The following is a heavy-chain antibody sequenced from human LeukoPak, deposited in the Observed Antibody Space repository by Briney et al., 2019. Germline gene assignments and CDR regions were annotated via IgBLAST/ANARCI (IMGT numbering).Heavy chain of an antibody. CDR1: GFTFSSYG. V-gene: IGHV3-33*01. CDR2: IWYDGSNK. CDR3: ARVGYYGSGSYYSQTIDY. Sequence: GRSLRLSCAASGFTFSSYGMHWVRQAPGKGLEWVAVIWYDGSNKYYADSVKGRFTISRDSSKNTLYLQMNSLRAEDTAVYYCARVGYYGSGSYYSQTIDYWGQGTLVTVSS. J-gene: IGHJ4*02. D-gene: IGHD3-10*01.